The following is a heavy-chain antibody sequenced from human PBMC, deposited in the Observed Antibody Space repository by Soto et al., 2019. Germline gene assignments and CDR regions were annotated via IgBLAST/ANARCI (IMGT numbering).Heavy chain of an antibody. CDR1: GYTFTSHA. J-gene: IGHJ4*02. CDR3: ARGSGSHFPYFDH. D-gene: IGHD1-26*01. V-gene: IGHV1-3*01. CDR2: INAGEGNT. Sequence: ASVKVSCKASGYTFTSHAMHWVRQAPGQRLEWMGWINAGEGNTKYSQKFRGRVTFTRDTSASIAYMELSSLRSEDTAVYYCARGSGSHFPYFDHWGRGTLVTVSS.